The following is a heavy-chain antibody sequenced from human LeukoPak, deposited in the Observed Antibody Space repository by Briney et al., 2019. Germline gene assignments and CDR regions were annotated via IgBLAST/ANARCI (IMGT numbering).Heavy chain of an antibody. Sequence: GGSLRLSCAASGFTFSSYWMHWVRQAPGKGLVWVSRINSDGSSTSYADSVKGRFTISRDNAKNTLYPQMNSLRAEDTAVYYCARKSYGLYYMDVWGKGTTVTVPS. D-gene: IGHD5-18*01. CDR3: ARKSYGLYYMDV. V-gene: IGHV3-74*01. CDR1: GFTFSSYW. CDR2: INSDGSST. J-gene: IGHJ6*03.